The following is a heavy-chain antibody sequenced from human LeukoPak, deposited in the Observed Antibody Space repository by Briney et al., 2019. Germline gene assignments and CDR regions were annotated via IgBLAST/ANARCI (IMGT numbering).Heavy chain of an antibody. CDR2: INPNSGGT. CDR1: GYTFTGYY. D-gene: IGHD2-2*01. CDR3: ARRDCSSTSCSWFDP. J-gene: IGHJ5*02. V-gene: IGHV1-2*02. Sequence: ASVTVSCTASGYTFTGYYMHWVRQAPGQGLEWMGWINPNSGGTNYAQKFQGRVTMTRDTSISTAYMELSRLRSDDTAVYYCARRDCSSTSCSWFDPWGQGTLVTVSS.